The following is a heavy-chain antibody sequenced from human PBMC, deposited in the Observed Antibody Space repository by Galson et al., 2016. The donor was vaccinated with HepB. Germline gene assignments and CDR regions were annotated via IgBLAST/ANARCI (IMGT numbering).Heavy chain of an antibody. D-gene: IGHD6-19*01. Sequence: SLRLSCAASGFSISIYSMNWVRQAPGKGLEWVSAIRGSGTGTSYTDSVKGRFTISRDNSKNTLYLQMNSLRAEDAAVYYCAKISPVGYNSGWGGAFNIWAEGQWSPPLQ. CDR1: GFSISIYS. CDR3: AKISPVGYNSGWGGAFNI. CDR2: IRGSGTGT. J-gene: IGHJ3*02. V-gene: IGHV3-23*01.